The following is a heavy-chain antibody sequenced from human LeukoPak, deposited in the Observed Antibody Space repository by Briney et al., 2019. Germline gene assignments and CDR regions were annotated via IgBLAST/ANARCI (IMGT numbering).Heavy chain of an antibody. D-gene: IGHD3-9*01. CDR2: INWDSGNK. CDR3: AKEESFHDKVFDY. J-gene: IGHJ4*02. Sequence: PGGSLRLSCAASGFTFDDFAMHWVRQAPGKGLEWVSSINWDSGNKRYADSVKGRFTISRDNAKNSLYLKMNSLRPEDTAFYYCAKEESFHDKVFDYWGQGTLVTVSS. CDR1: GFTFDDFA. V-gene: IGHV3-9*01.